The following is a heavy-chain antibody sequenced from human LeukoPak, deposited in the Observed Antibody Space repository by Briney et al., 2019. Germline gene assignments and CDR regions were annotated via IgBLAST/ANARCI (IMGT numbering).Heavy chain of an antibody. CDR1: GFTFSSYG. CDR3: AKDYYDSSKGDY. Sequence: GGSLRLSCAASGFTFSSYGMHWVRQAPGKGLEWVAVISYDGSNKYYADPVKGRFTISRDNSKNTLYLQMNSLRAEDTAVYYCAKDYYDSSKGDYWGQGTLVTVSS. D-gene: IGHD3-22*01. V-gene: IGHV3-30*18. CDR2: ISYDGSNK. J-gene: IGHJ4*02.